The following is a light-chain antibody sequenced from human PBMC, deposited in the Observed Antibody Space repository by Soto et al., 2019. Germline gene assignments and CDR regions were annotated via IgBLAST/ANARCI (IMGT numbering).Light chain of an antibody. J-gene: IGKJ1*01. CDR1: QSISNY. V-gene: IGKV1-39*01. CDR2: AAS. Sequence: DIQMTQSPSSLSASVGDRVTITCRASQSISNYLSWYQQIPGKDTKLLIYAASTLRSGVSSRLSGNGSGTDFTLTIRSLQPEDFATSYCQQSYSTPWTFGQGTKVEIK. CDR3: QQSYSTPWT.